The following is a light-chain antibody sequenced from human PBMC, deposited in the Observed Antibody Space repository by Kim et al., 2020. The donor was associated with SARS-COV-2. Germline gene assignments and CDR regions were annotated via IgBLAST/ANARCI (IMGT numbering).Light chain of an antibody. V-gene: IGKV3-11*01. CDR3: QQRRTWPLT. CDR2: DAS. J-gene: IGKJ4*01. CDR1: QSIGNW. Sequence: WSPGERATPASRASQSIGNWIAWYQQKPGQAPRLLIYDASNRATGIPARFSGSGSGTDFTLTISSLEPEDFAVYYCQQRRTWPLTFGGGTKVDIK.